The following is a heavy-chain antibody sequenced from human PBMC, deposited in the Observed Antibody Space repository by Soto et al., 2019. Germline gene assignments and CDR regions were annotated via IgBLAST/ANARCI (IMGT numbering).Heavy chain of an antibody. CDR2: INPNSGGT. CDR3: ARSMGSSSSYYYGMDV. D-gene: IGHD6-6*01. Sequence: QVQLVQSGAEVKKPGASVKVSCKASGYTFTGYYMHWVRQAPGQGLEWMGWINPNSGGTNYAQKFRGWVTMTRDTSISTAYMELSRLRSDDTAVYYCARSMGSSSSYYYGMDVWGQGTTVTVSS. CDR1: GYTFTGYY. J-gene: IGHJ6*02. V-gene: IGHV1-2*04.